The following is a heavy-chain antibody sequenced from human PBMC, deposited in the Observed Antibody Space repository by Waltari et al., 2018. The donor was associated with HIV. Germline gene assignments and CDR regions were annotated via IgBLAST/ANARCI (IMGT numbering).Heavy chain of an antibody. CDR1: GYSFTSYW. CDR3: ARPRLGGDNAFDI. Sequence: DVQLVQSAAELKKAGESLKISCKGSGYSFTSYWIGWVRQVPGKGLEWMGIIYPADSDTRYSPSLQGQVTMSADTSTTTAYLQWASLRASDTAIYYCARPRLGGDNAFDIWGQGTMVIVSS. CDR2: IYPADSDT. V-gene: IGHV5-51*01. D-gene: IGHD1-26*01. J-gene: IGHJ3*02.